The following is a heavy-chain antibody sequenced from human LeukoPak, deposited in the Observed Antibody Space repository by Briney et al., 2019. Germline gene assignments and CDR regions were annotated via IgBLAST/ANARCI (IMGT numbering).Heavy chain of an antibody. CDR2: ISYDGSNK. CDR3: ARRREPEI. D-gene: IGHD1-14*01. J-gene: IGHJ3*02. Sequence: PGGSLRLSCAASGFTFSNYGMHWVRQAPGKGLEWVAVISYDGSNKYYADSVKGRFTISRDNSKNTLYLQMDSLRAEDTAVYYCARRREPEIWGQGTMVTVSS. V-gene: IGHV3-30*12. CDR1: GFTFSNYG.